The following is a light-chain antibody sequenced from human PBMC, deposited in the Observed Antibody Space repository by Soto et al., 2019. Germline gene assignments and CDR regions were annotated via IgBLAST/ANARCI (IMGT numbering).Light chain of an antibody. CDR3: QQYHTSHLT. CDR1: RIIGHNY. CDR2: ATS. J-gene: IGKJ1*01. Sequence: DNVLTQSPDTLSVSPGDRATLSCRASRIIGHNYLAWYQQKPGQAPRLLIYATSTRATGIPDRFSGSGSVTDFTLTISSLQYENFAMYYCQQYHTSHLTLGQGTKVDIK. V-gene: IGKV3-20*01.